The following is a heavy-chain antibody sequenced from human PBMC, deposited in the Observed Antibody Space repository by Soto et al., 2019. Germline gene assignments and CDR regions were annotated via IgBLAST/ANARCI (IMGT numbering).Heavy chain of an antibody. J-gene: IGHJ6*02. V-gene: IGHV1-69*13. Sequence: SVKVSCKASGYTFSNYAIRWVRQAPGQGLEWMGGIIPIFGTANYAQKFQGRVTITADESTSTAYMELSSLSSEDTAVYYCARGLGIAAAGYGMDVWGQGTTVTVSS. CDR3: ARGLGIAAAGYGMDV. CDR2: IIPIFGTA. D-gene: IGHD6-13*01. CDR1: GYTFSNYA.